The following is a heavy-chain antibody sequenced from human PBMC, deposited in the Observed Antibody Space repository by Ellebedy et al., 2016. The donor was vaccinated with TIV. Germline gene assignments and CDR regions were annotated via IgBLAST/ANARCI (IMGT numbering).Heavy chain of an antibody. Sequence: ASVKVSCKASGYTFTSYGISWVRQAPGQGLEWMGWISAYNGNTNYAQKLQGRVTMTTDTSTSTAYMELRSLRSEDTAVYYCARVQYYYDSSGYSDLWGRGTLVTVSS. J-gene: IGHJ2*01. CDR3: ARVQYYYDSSGYSDL. D-gene: IGHD3-22*01. CDR1: GYTFTSYG. CDR2: ISAYNGNT. V-gene: IGHV1-18*01.